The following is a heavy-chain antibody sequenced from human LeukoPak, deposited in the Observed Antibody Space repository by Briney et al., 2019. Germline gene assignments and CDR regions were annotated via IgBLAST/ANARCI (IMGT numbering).Heavy chain of an antibody. Sequence: GGSLGLSCAASGFTFSSYWMSWVRQAPGKGLEWVANIKQDGSEKHYVDSVKGRFTISRDDAKNSLYLQMNSLRAEDTAVHYCATGTGSYGVPFDYWGRGTLVTVSS. J-gene: IGHJ4*02. D-gene: IGHD6-19*01. CDR2: IKQDGSEK. V-gene: IGHV3-7*01. CDR3: ATGTGSYGVPFDY. CDR1: GFTFSSYW.